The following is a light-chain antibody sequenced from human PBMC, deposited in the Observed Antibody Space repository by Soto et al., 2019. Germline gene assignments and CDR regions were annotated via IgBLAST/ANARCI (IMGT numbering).Light chain of an antibody. J-gene: IGKJ2*01. Sequence: EILLTQSPATLSVSPGETATLSCRASQSVSTNLAWYQQRPGQPPRLLIYSASTRATGVPARFTGSGSGSEFTLTISGLQSEDFAVYYCQQGHNWPLTFGQGTRLEI. CDR1: QSVSTN. V-gene: IGKV3-15*01. CDR3: QQGHNWPLT. CDR2: SAS.